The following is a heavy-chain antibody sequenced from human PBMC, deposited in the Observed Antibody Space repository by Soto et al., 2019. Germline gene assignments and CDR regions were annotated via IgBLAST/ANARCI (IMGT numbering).Heavy chain of an antibody. V-gene: IGHV3-30-3*01. Sequence: QVQLVESGGGVVQPGRSLRLSCAASGFTFSRYTMHWVRQAPGKGLEWMAFISDDGNNKYYADSVKGQFTISRDNSKNTLYLQMNSLRTEDTGVYYCARDDEGGSDCDLGYWGQGTLVTVSS. CDR1: GFTFSRYT. J-gene: IGHJ4*02. D-gene: IGHD3-10*01. CDR3: ARDDEGGSDCDLGY. CDR2: ISDDGNNK.